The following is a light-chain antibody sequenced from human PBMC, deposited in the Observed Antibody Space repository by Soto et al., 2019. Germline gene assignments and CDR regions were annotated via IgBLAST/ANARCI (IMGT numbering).Light chain of an antibody. Sequence: QPVLTQPPSVSGTPGQGVSISCSGSNSNIGTNTVNWYQHRPGTVPRLLIYSYNQRPSGVPDRFSGSKSGTSASLAISGLQSGDEAEYYCAAWDGSLNSVVFGGGTKLTVL. CDR3: AAWDGSLNSVV. V-gene: IGLV1-44*01. J-gene: IGLJ3*02. CDR2: SYN. CDR1: NSNIGTNT.